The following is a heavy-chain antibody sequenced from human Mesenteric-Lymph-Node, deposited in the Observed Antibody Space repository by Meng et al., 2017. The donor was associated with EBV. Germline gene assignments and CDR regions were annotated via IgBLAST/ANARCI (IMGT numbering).Heavy chain of an antibody. CDR1: GFAFSSYY. CDR3: VRGYSSGWFDP. Sequence: VESRRGLAQPGRSFGLSCAASGFAFSSYYLSWSRQSPGMALEWIAYISTSGSTILYGVSVKGRLTISRDNAKNSLFLQMNSLQVDDTAVYYCVRGYSSGWFDPWGQGTLVTVSS. D-gene: IGHD6-19*01. CDR2: ISTSGSTI. J-gene: IGHJ5*02. V-gene: IGHV3-11*01.